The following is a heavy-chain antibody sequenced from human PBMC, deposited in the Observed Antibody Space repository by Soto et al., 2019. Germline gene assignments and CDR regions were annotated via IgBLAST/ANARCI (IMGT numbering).Heavy chain of an antibody. CDR1: GFTFSSYG. CDR3: ARDLGIAAAAPGDY. J-gene: IGHJ4*02. Sequence: QVQLVESGGGVVQPGRSLRLSCAASGFTFSSYGMHWVRQAPGKGLEWVAVIWYDGSNKYYADSVKGRFTISRDNYKNTLYLQMNSLRAEDTAVYYCARDLGIAAAAPGDYWGQGTLVTVSS. CDR2: IWYDGSNK. D-gene: IGHD6-13*01. V-gene: IGHV3-33*01.